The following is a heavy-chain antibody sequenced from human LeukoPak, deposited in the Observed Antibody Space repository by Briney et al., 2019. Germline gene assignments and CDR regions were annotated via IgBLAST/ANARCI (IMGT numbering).Heavy chain of an antibody. V-gene: IGHV3-23*01. Sequence: GGSLRLSCAASRFIFSDYAMSWVRRAPGKGLEWVSSISGSGGNTYYAGSVKGRFTISRDNSKNTLYLQMNNLRAEDTAVYYCAKAVGATTDFDYWGQGTLVTVSS. CDR1: RFIFSDYA. CDR3: AKAVGATTDFDY. D-gene: IGHD1-26*01. J-gene: IGHJ4*02. CDR2: ISGSGGNT.